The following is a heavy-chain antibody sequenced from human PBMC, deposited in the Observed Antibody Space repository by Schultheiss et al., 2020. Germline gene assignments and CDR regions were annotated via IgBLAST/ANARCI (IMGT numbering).Heavy chain of an antibody. V-gene: IGHV4-4*07. CDR1: GGSISSYY. D-gene: IGHD6-19*01. CDR2: IYTSGST. Sequence: SETLSLTCTVSGGSISSYYWSWIRQPAGKGLEWIGRIYTSGSTNYNPSLKSRVTMSVDTSKNQFSLKLSSVTAADTAVYYCARATANIAVAGRTYWYFDLWGRGTLVNVSS. J-gene: IGHJ2*01. CDR3: ARATANIAVAGRTYWYFDL.